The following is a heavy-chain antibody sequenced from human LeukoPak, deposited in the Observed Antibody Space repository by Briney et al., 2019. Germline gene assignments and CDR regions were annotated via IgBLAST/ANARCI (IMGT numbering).Heavy chain of an antibody. CDR3: ARESGYYDSGGYFGY. J-gene: IGHJ4*02. D-gene: IGHD3-22*01. CDR2: IYSGGST. Sequence: SGGSLRLSCAASGFTVSGKYMSWVRQAPGKGLEWVSDIYSGGSTYYADSVKGRFTISRDNSKNTLYLQMNSLRAEDTAVYYCARESGYYDSGGYFGYWGQGTLVTVSS. CDR1: GFTVSGKY. V-gene: IGHV3-53*01.